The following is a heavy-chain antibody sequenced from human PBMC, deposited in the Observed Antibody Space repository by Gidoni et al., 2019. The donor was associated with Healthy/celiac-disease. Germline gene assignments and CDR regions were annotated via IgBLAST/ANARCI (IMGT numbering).Heavy chain of an antibody. J-gene: IGHJ5*02. CDR3: AKESLLVGSTSRRSWFDP. D-gene: IGHD1-26*01. CDR2: ISGGGGST. V-gene: IGHV3-23*04. CDR1: GFHFSSNA. Sequence: EVQLVEPGGGLVQPGGSLRLSCAAFGFHFSSNAMSWVRQAPGKGLEWVSAISGGGGSTYYADSGKGRFTISRDNSKNTLYLQMNSLRAEDTAVYYCAKESLLVGSTSRRSWFDPWGQGTLVTVSS.